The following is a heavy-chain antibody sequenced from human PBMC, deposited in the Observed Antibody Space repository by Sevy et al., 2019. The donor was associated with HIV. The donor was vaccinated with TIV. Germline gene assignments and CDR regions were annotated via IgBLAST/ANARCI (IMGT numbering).Heavy chain of an antibody. D-gene: IGHD2-15*01. CDR3: ATRLGYCSGSSCYPPEYFHH. J-gene: IGHJ1*01. CDR1: DGSISSSSYY. CDR2: IYYSGNT. Sequence: SETLSLTCIVSDGSISSSSYYWGWIRQPPGKGLEWIGSIYYSGNTYYNPSLKSRVTISVDTSKKQFSLKLSSVTAADTAVYYCATRLGYCSGSSCYPPEYFHHWGQGTLVTVSS. V-gene: IGHV4-39*01.